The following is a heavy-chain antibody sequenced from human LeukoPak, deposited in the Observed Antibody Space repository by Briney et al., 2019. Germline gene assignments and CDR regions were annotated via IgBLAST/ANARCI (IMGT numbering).Heavy chain of an antibody. CDR2: IYHSGST. Sequence: SETLSLTCAVSGYSISSGYYWGWIRQPPGKGLEWIGSIYHSGSTYYNPSLKSRVTIAVDTSKNQFSLKLSSVTAADTAVYYCASRGGYVHRETTLTQSDYWGQGTLVTVSS. CDR3: ASRGGYVHRETTLTQSDY. D-gene: IGHD5-12*01. V-gene: IGHV4-38-2*01. CDR1: GYSISSGYY. J-gene: IGHJ4*02.